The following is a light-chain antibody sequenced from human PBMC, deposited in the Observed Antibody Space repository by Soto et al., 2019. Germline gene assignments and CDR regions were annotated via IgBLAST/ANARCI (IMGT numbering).Light chain of an antibody. Sequence: EIVLTQSPATLSLSPGESATLSCKASQSISTNLAWYQQKPGQAPRLLIYDASNRATGTPARFSGSGSGTDFTLTISSLETADFAVYYCQQRSIWPLTFGQGTRLEIK. CDR1: QSISTN. CDR2: DAS. J-gene: IGKJ5*01. CDR3: QQRSIWPLT. V-gene: IGKV3-11*01.